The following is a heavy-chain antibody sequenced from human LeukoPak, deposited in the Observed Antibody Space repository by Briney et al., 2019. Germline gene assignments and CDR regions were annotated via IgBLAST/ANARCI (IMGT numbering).Heavy chain of an antibody. CDR3: AQWGDFDVLTGYYVPDF. Sequence: PGGSLRLSCAASGFTFSNYAITWVRQAPGKGLELVPAIPGSGGNTYYADSVKGRFTISRDNSKNTLYLQMNSLRAEDTAVYYCAQWGDFDVLTGYYVPDFWGQGTLVTVSS. J-gene: IGHJ4*02. CDR2: IPGSGGNT. V-gene: IGHV3-23*01. D-gene: IGHD3-9*01. CDR1: GFTFSNYA.